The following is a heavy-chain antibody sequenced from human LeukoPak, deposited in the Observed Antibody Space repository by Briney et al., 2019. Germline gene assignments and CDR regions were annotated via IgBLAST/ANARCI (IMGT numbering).Heavy chain of an antibody. V-gene: IGHV1-2*02. D-gene: IGHD2-2*01. CDR3: ARPSSTSFNWFDP. CDR1: GFTFSSYG. J-gene: IGHJ5*02. Sequence: GGSLRLSCAASGFTFSSYGMHWVRQAPGQGLEWMGWINPNSGGTNYAQKFQGRVTMTRDTSISTAYMELSRLRSDDTAVYYCARPSSTSFNWFDPWGQGTLVTVSS. CDR2: INPNSGGT.